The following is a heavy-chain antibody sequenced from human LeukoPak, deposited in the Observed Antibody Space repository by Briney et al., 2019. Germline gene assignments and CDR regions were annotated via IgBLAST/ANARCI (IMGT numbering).Heavy chain of an antibody. J-gene: IGHJ4*02. D-gene: IGHD6-6*01. V-gene: IGHV3-21*01. CDR3: ARDSSPPSHPFDY. Sequence: GGSLRLSXAASGFTFSSYSMNWVRQAPGKGLEWVSSISSSSSYIYYADSVKGRFTISRDNAKNSLYLQMNSLRAEDTAVYYCARDSSPPSHPFDYWGQGTLVTVSS. CDR1: GFTFSSYS. CDR2: ISSSSSYI.